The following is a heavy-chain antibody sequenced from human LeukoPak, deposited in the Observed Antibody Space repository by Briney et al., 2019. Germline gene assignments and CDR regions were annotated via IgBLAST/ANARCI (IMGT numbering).Heavy chain of an antibody. Sequence: GGSLTLSCSASGFIFSSYAMYWVRQAPGKGLEYVSAISNNGGTTYYADSVKGRFTISRDNSKNTLYLQMSSLRPEDTAVYYCVRSSGSMDVWGQGTAVTVSS. D-gene: IGHD3-10*01. CDR1: GFIFSSYA. CDR2: ISNNGGTT. J-gene: IGHJ6*02. CDR3: VRSSGSMDV. V-gene: IGHV3-64D*06.